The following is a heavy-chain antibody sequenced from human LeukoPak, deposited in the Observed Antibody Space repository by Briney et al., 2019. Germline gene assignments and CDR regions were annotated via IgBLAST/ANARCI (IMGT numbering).Heavy chain of an antibody. D-gene: IGHD6-13*01. CDR3: ARVPSSSWWGDYFDY. Sequence: GGSLRLSCAASGFTFSSYAMSWVRQAPGKGLEWVSAISGSGGSTYYADSVKGRFTISRDNSKNTLYLQMNSLRAEDTAVYYCARVPSSSWWGDYFDYWGQGTLVTVSS. V-gene: IGHV3-23*01. J-gene: IGHJ4*02. CDR2: ISGSGGST. CDR1: GFTFSSYA.